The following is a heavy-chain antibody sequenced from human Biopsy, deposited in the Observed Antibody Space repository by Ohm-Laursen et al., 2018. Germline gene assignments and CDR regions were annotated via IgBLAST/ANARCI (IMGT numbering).Heavy chain of an antibody. CDR3: AKNLAVSSYALDI. D-gene: IGHD2/OR15-2a*01. Sequence: SETLSLTCAVYGGSLSGYYWNWIRQSPGQGLEWIGEINHRGFTSNNPSLKSRVTISVDTSKNQFSLKLGSVTAADTAVYYCAKNLAVSSYALDIWGQGTMVTVSS. V-gene: IGHV4-34*01. J-gene: IGHJ3*02. CDR1: GGSLSGYY. CDR2: INHRGFT.